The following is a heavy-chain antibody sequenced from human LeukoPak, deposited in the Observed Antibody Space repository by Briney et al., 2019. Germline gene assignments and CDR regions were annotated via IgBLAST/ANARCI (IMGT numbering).Heavy chain of an antibody. CDR1: GGSISSSSYY. Sequence: PSETLSLTCTVSGGSISSSSYYWGWIRQPPGKGLEWSGSMYYSGSTYYNPSLKSRVTISVDTSKNQFSLKLSSVTAADTAVYYCARGTVTTYYFDYWGQGTLVTVSS. CDR2: MYYSGST. V-gene: IGHV4-39*01. CDR3: ARGTVTTYYFDY. J-gene: IGHJ4*02. D-gene: IGHD4-17*01.